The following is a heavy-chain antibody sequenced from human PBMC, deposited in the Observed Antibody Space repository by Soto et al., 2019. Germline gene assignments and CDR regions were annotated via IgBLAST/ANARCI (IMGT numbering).Heavy chain of an antibody. V-gene: IGHV3-23*01. CDR2: MSVSGAT. Sequence: EVQLLESGGGLVQPGGSLRLSCEVSGFNTRNYLMSWVRQAPGKGLEWVSGMSVSGATQYADSVKGRFTISKDFSKNTLYLQMNNLRAEDTAVYYCEGSWTWGQGTMVTVSS. CDR1: GFNTRNYL. J-gene: IGHJ3*01. D-gene: IGHD5-12*01. CDR3: EGSWT.